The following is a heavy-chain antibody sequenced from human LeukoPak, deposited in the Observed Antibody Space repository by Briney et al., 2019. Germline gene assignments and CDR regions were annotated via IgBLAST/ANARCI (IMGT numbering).Heavy chain of an antibody. V-gene: IGHV3-30*02. CDR1: GFTFSSYG. Sequence: GGSLRLSCAASGFTFSSYGMHWVRQTPGKGLECVAFIRYDGGNQYYADSVKGRFTISRDNSKNTIYLRMNSLRAEDTAVYYCAKDLRSRIAAAGAPDYWGQGTLVTVSS. J-gene: IGHJ4*02. D-gene: IGHD6-13*01. CDR2: IRYDGGNQ. CDR3: AKDLRSRIAAAGAPDY.